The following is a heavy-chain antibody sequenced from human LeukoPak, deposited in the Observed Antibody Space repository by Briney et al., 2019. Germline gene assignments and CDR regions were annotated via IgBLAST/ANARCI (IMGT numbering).Heavy chain of an antibody. D-gene: IGHD3-22*01. CDR2: IYHTGST. CDR1: DGSISTYY. J-gene: IGHJ4*02. Sequence: PSETLSLTCSVSDGSISTYYWSWIRQPPGKGLEWIGYIYHTGSTNYNPSLKSRVTISIDTSKNQFSLNLSSVTAADTAVYYCARDYDSSGYYWSWGQGILVTVSS. CDR3: ARDYDSSGYYWS. V-gene: IGHV4-59*01.